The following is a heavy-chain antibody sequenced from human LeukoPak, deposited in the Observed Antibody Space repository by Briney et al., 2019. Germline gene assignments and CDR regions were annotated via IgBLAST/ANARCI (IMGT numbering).Heavy chain of an antibody. CDR2: INPNSGGT. J-gene: IGHJ4*02. Sequence: ASVKVSCKASGYTFTSYDINWVRQATGQGLEWMGWINPNSGGTNYAQKFQGRVTMTRDTSISTAYMELSRLRSDDTAVYYCARADEKIYYDSSGYPYFDYWGQGTLVTVSS. D-gene: IGHD3-22*01. V-gene: IGHV1-2*02. CDR3: ARADEKIYYDSSGYPYFDY. CDR1: GYTFTSYD.